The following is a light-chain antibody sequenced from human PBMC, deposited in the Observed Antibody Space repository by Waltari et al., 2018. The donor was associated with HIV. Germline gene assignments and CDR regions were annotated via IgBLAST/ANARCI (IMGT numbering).Light chain of an antibody. V-gene: IGLV1-51*01. CDR2: DNN. CDR3: GTWDTSLRRI. J-gene: IGLJ2*01. Sequence: QSVLTQPPSVSAAPGQKVAISCSGTSSNLGKNYFSWYQQVPGAAPKLLIYDNNKRPSGIPDRFSGSKSDTSATLAITGLQTGDEADYYCGTWDTSLRRIFGGGTKLTVL. CDR1: SSNLGKNY.